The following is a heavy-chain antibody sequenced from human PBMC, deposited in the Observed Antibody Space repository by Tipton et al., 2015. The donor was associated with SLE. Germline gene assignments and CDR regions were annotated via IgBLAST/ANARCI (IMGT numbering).Heavy chain of an antibody. D-gene: IGHD4-17*01. CDR1: GGSISYDY. CDR3: ARGSDGEYVRYFDV. Sequence: TLSLTCTVSGGSISYDYWSWFRQSAGKGLEWIGRIYSSGTKDYNPPLKSRISMSIDASTNQVSLRLSSVTAADTAVYYCARGSDGEYVRYFDVWGRGNLVTVSS. CDR2: IYSSGTK. J-gene: IGHJ2*01. V-gene: IGHV4-4*07.